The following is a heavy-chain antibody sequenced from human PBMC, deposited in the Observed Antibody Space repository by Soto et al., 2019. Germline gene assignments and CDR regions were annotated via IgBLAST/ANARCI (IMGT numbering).Heavy chain of an antibody. CDR1: GFTFSSYA. Sequence: QVQLVESGGGVVQPGRSLRLSCAASGFTFSSYAMHWVHQAPGKGLEWVALISHDGSNKYYADSVKGRFTISRDNSKNTLDLQMNSLRTEDTSVYYCGRCSSTSCHLGADYWGQGTLVTVSS. CDR2: ISHDGSNK. CDR3: GRCSSTSCHLGADY. D-gene: IGHD2-2*01. J-gene: IGHJ4*02. V-gene: IGHV3-30-3*01.